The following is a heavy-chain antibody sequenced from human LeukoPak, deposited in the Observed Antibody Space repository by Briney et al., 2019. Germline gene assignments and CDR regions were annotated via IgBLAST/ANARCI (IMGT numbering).Heavy chain of an antibody. V-gene: IGHV3-21*01. Sequence: GGSLRLSCAASGFTFSSYEMNWVRQAPGKGLEWVSSISSSSSYIYYADSVKGRFTISRDNAKNSLYLQMNSLRAEDTAVYYCASEPLPYDYVWGSYRSTGPGYWGQGTLVTVSS. CDR2: ISSSSSYI. CDR1: GFTFSSYE. D-gene: IGHD3-16*02. J-gene: IGHJ4*02. CDR3: ASEPLPYDYVWGSYRSTGPGY.